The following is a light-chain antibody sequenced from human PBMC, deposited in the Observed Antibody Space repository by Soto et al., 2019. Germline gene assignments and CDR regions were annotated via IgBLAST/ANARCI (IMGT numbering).Light chain of an antibody. CDR1: QSISTY. J-gene: IGKJ3*01. V-gene: IGKV1-39*01. CDR3: QKSSKLSLT. Sequence: DIPMPQSPSSLSASVGDGVTITCRTSQSISTYLNWYQHKPGKAPKLLIYAASSLQRGVPSRFSGSGSDTHFTVTISSLQPELLAPYSDQKSSKLSLTFGRGTKVDS. CDR2: AAS.